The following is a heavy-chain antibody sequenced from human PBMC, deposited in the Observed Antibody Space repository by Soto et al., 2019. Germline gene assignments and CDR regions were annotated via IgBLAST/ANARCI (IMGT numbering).Heavy chain of an antibody. J-gene: IGHJ4*02. Sequence: QVQLQESGPGLVDPLGTLSLTCAVSGTSVSGANWWGWVRQPPGKGLEWIGEIHSSGNTDYNPSLKXRVTXSXHMSKNEFSLKLTSVTAADTAVYYCARTGPYSSGNNWGQGTLVTVSS. CDR1: GTSVSGANW. D-gene: IGHD3-22*01. CDR3: ARTGPYSSGNN. V-gene: IGHV4-4*02. CDR2: IHSSGNT.